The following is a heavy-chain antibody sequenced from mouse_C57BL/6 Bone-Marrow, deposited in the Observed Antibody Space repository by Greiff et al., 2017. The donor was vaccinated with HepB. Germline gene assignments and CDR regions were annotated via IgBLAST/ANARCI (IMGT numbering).Heavy chain of an antibody. J-gene: IGHJ2*01. CDR1: GFTFSSYG. CDR3: ARRGAGY. CDR2: ISSGGSYT. V-gene: IGHV5-6*01. Sequence: VQLKESGGDLVKPGGSLKLSCAASGFTFSSYGMSWVRQTPDKRLEWVATISSGGSYTYYPDSVKGRFTISRDNAKNTLYLQMSSLKSEDTAMYYCARRGAGYWGQGTTLTVSS.